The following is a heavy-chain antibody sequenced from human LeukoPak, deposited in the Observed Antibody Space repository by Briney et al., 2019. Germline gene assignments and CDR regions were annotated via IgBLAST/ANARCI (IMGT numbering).Heavy chain of an antibody. CDR3: ARFYDSSGYYFAN. Sequence: PSQTLSLTCAVSGGSISSGGYSWSWIQQPPGKGLEWIGYIYHSGSTYYNPSLKSRVTISVDRSKNQFSLKLSSVTAADTAVYYCARFYDSSGYYFANWGQGTLVTVSS. D-gene: IGHD3-22*01. CDR2: IYHSGST. V-gene: IGHV4-30-2*01. CDR1: GGSISSGGYS. J-gene: IGHJ4*02.